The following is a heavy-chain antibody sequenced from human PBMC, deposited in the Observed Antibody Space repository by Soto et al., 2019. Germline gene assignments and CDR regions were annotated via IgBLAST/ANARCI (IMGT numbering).Heavy chain of an antibody. V-gene: IGHV4-59*08. Sequence: SETLSLTCTVSGGSISSYYWSWIRQPPGKGLEWIGYIYYSGSTNYNPSLKSRVTISVDTSKNQFSLKLSSVTAADTAVYYCARFRDRYCSGGSCYAEEQVWSDPWGQGTLVTVSS. CDR3: ARFRDRYCSGGSCYAEEQVWSDP. CDR2: IYYSGST. CDR1: GGSISSYY. D-gene: IGHD2-15*01. J-gene: IGHJ5*02.